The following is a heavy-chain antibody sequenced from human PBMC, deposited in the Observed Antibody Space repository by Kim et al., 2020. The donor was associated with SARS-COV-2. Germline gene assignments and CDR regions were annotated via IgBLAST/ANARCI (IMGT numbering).Heavy chain of an antibody. CDR3: ATREAMLDAFDI. Sequence: GGSLRLSCAASGFTFSSYGMHWVRQAPGKGLEWVAVIWYDGSNKYYADSVKGRFTISRDNSKNTLYLQMNSLRAEDTAVYYCATREAMLDAFDIWGQGTMVTVSS. CDR1: GFTFSSYG. J-gene: IGHJ3*02. V-gene: IGHV3-33*01. D-gene: IGHD2-2*01. CDR2: IWYDGSNK.